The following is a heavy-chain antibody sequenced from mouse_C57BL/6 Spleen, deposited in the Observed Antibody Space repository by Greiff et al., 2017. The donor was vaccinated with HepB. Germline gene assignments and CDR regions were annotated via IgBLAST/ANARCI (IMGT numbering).Heavy chain of an antibody. CDR3: ATAQAPAWFAY. V-gene: IGHV14-2*01. CDR2: IDPEDGET. Sequence: EVKLQESGAELVKPGASVKLSCTASGFNIKDYYMHWVKQRTEQGLEWIGRIDPEDGETKYAPKFQGKATITADTSSNTAYLQLSSLTSEDTAVYYCATAQAPAWFAYWGQGTLVTVSA. D-gene: IGHD3-2*02. CDR1: GFNIKDYY. J-gene: IGHJ3*01.